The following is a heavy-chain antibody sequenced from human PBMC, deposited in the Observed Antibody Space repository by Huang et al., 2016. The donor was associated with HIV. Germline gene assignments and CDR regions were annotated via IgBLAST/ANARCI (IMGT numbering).Heavy chain of an antibody. CDR3: ARFRGPQVTLNWLDP. J-gene: IGHJ5*02. D-gene: IGHD3-10*01. V-gene: IGHV1-18*01. CDR2: VSTYNGHT. CDR1: GYTFFTYS. Sequence: QVQLVQSGPEMKKPGASVNVSCKASGYTFFTYSISWVRQAPGQGLEWMGWVSTYNGHTNDAQKFQGRLTLTTDVSTGSAYMELKNLRSDDTAVYYCARFRGPQVTLNWLDPWGQGTLVTVSS.